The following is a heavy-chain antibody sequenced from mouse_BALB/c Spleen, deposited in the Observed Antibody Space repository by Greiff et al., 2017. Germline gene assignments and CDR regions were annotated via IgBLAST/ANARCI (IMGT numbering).Heavy chain of an antibody. J-gene: IGHJ2*01. V-gene: IGHV2-9-2*01. Sequence: VQLVESGPGLVAPSQSLSITCTVSGFSLTSYDISWIRQPPGKGLEWLGVIWTGGGTNYNSAFMSRLSISKDNSKSQVFLKMNSLQTDDTAIYYCVRDGGYFDYWGQGTTLTVSS. CDR1: GFSLTSYD. CDR2: IWTGGGT. CDR3: VRDGGYFDY.